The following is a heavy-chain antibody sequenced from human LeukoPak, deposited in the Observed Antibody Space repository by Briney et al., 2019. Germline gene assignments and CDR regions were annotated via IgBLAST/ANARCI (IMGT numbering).Heavy chain of an antibody. CDR1: GFTVSSNY. V-gene: IGHV3-53*01. CDR2: IYSGGST. D-gene: IGHD3-10*01. Sequence: GGSLRLSRAASGFTVSSNYMSWVRQAPGKGLEWVSVIYSGGSTYYADSVKGRFTISRDNSKNTLYLQMNSLRAEDTAVYYCARAGFGDENYYYYMDVWGKGTTVTVSS. CDR3: ARAGFGDENYYYYMDV. J-gene: IGHJ6*03.